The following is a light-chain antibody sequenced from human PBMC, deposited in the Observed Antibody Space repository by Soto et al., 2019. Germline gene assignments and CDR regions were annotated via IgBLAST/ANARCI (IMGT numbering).Light chain of an antibody. J-gene: IGKJ1*01. Sequence: PGERVTLSCRASQSVSSSYLTWYQQKPGQAPRLLIYGASTRATSIPARFSGSGSGTDFTLTISRLEPEDFAVYYCQQYGSSPGTFGQGTKVDIK. V-gene: IGKV3-20*01. CDR3: QQYGSSPGT. CDR2: GAS. CDR1: QSVSSSY.